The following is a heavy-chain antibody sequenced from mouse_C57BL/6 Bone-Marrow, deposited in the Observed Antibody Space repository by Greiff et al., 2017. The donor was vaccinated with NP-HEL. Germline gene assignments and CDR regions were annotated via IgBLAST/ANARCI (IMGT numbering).Heavy chain of an antibody. D-gene: IGHD1-3*01. CDR2: IDPSDSYT. CDR3: ARVRGLLKDD. Sequence: QVQLQQPGAELVMPGASVKLSCKASGYTFTSYWMHWVKQRPGQGLEWIGEIDPSDSYTNYNQKFKGKSTLTVDKSSSTAYMQLSSLTSEDSAVYYCARVRGLLKDDWGQGTTLTVSS. J-gene: IGHJ2*01. V-gene: IGHV1-69*01. CDR1: GYTFTSYW.